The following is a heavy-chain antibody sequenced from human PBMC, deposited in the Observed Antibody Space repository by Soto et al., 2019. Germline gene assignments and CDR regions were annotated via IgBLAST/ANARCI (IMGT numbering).Heavy chain of an antibody. V-gene: IGHV3-9*01. Sequence: GGSLRLSCAASGFTFDDYAMHWVRQAPGKGLEWVSGISWNSGNIGYADSVKGRFTISRDNAKNSLYLQMNCLRAEDTALYYCAKDMLPYCSGGSCYENWFDPWGQGTLVTVSS. D-gene: IGHD2-15*01. J-gene: IGHJ5*02. CDR3: AKDMLPYCSGGSCYENWFDP. CDR1: GFTFDDYA. CDR2: ISWNSGNI.